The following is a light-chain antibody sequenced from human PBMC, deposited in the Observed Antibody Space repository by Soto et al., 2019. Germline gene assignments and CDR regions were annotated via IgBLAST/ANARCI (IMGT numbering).Light chain of an antibody. CDR3: QQVKTFPLT. CDR2: KAS. J-gene: IGKJ5*01. CDR1: QSLNNY. Sequence: DIQMTQSPSALSASVGDRVTITCRASQSLNNYLAWYQQKPGKAPKLLLYKASSLESGVPSRFSGSGSGTEFTLSISNLSPDDFASYYCQQVKTFPLTFGQGTRLEIK. V-gene: IGKV1-5*03.